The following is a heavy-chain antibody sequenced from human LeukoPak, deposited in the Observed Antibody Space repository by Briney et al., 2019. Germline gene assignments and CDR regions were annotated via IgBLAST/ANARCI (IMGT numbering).Heavy chain of an antibody. J-gene: IGHJ4*02. CDR3: ARVYYYDSSGYYEGFDY. V-gene: IGHV7-4-1*02. CDR2: INTNTRNP. CDR1: GYTFTSYA. D-gene: IGHD3-22*01. Sequence: ASVKVSCKASGYTFTSYAMNWVRQAPGQGLEWMGWINTNTRNPTYAQGFTGRFVFSLDTSVSTAYLQISSLKAEDTAVYYCARVYYYDSSGYYEGFDYWGQGTLVTVSS.